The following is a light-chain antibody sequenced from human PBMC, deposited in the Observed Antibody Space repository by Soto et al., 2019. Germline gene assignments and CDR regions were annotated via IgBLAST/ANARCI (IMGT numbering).Light chain of an antibody. CDR3: QSYDRSLSVV. J-gene: IGLJ2*01. CDR2: GNS. CDR1: SSNIGAGYD. Sequence: QSVLTQPPSVSGAPGQRVTISCTGSSSNIGAGYDVHWYQQLPGTAPKLLIYGNSNRPSGVPDRFSGSKSGTSASLAITGLQAEDEAHYYCQSYDRSLSVVFGGGTKLTVL. V-gene: IGLV1-40*01.